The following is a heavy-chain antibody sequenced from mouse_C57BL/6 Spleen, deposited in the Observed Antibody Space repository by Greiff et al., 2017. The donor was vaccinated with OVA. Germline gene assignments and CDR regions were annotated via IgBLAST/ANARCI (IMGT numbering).Heavy chain of an antibody. Sequence: EVQLVESGPGLVKPSQSLSLTCSVTGYSITSGYYWNWIRQFPGNKLEWMGYISYDGSNNYNPSLKNRISITRDTSKNQFFLKLNSVTTEDTATYYCARGASYYSNYDWFAYWGQGTLVTVSA. CDR3: ARGASYYSNYDWFAY. CDR1: GYSITSGYY. V-gene: IGHV3-6*01. J-gene: IGHJ3*01. D-gene: IGHD2-5*01. CDR2: ISYDGSN.